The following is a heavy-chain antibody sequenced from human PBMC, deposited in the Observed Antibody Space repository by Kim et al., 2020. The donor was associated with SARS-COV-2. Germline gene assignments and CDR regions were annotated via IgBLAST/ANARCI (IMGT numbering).Heavy chain of an antibody. J-gene: IGHJ3*02. Sequence: SLKRRVTISVDASTNQFSLKLSSVTAADTAVYYCASATFYDFWSGNAFDIWGQGTMVTVSS. V-gene: IGHV4-31*02. D-gene: IGHD3-3*01. CDR3: ASATFYDFWSGNAFDI.